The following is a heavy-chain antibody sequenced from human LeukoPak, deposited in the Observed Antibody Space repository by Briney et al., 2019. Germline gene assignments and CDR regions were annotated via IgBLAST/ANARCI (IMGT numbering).Heavy chain of an antibody. Sequence: ASVTVSCKASGYTFTVYYMHWVRQAPGQGLEWMGWINPNSGGTNYAQKFQGWVTMTRDTSISTAYMELSRLRSDDTAVYYCARESQLERGAKGSDAFDIWGQGTMVTVSS. D-gene: IGHD1-1*01. CDR1: GYTFTVYY. CDR2: INPNSGGT. V-gene: IGHV1-2*04. J-gene: IGHJ3*02. CDR3: ARESQLERGAKGSDAFDI.